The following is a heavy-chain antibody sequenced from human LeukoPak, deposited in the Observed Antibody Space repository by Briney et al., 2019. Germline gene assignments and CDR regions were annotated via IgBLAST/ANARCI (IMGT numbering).Heavy chain of an antibody. CDR2: IYHCESS. D-gene: IGHD5-18*01. J-gene: IGHJ4*02. CDR1: GGSFSGYY. Sequence: SETLSLTCAVYGGSFSGYYWSWLRQPPAKGLEGMGEIYHCESSNYNPSLKRRVPISLDTSKNQFSLKLSSVTAADADVYYCERDSVDTAMAGQDHFDYWGQGTLVTVSS. V-gene: IGHV4-34*01. CDR3: ERDSVDTAMAGQDHFDY.